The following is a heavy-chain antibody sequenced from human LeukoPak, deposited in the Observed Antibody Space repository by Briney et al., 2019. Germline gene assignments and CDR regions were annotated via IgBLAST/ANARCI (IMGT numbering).Heavy chain of an antibody. J-gene: IGHJ3*02. Sequence: SETLSLTCTVSGGSISSSSYYWGWIRQPPGKGLEWIGGIYYSGRTNYNPSLKSRVTISVDTSKNQFSLKLRSVTAADTAVYYCARSGGFYGDYGDAFDIWGQGTMVSVSS. CDR2: IYYSGRT. V-gene: IGHV4-39*07. CDR3: ARSGGFYGDYGDAFDI. D-gene: IGHD4-17*01. CDR1: GGSISSSSYY.